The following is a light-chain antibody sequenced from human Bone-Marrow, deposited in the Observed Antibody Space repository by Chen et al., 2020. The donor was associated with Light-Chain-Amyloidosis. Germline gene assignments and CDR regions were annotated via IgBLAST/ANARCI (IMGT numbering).Light chain of an antibody. CDR3: HQYENLPFT. CDR1: QDIITS. Sequence: IQLTQSPSSLSASVGDRVIISCQASQDIITSLNWFQLKPGKAPKLLIYDASNLQTGVPSRFTGSGSGTHVTLAISSLHPDDIATYYCHQYENLPFTFGPGTKVEMK. V-gene: IGKV1-33*01. J-gene: IGKJ3*01. CDR2: DAS.